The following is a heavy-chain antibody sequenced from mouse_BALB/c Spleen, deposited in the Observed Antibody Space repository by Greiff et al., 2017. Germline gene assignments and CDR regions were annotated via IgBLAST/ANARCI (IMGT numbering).Heavy chain of an antibody. D-gene: IGHD2-3*01. V-gene: IGHV1S137*01. CDR2: ISTYYGNT. CDR3: AISRDVYCHAMDY. J-gene: IGHJ4*01. Sequence: QVQLQQSGPELVRPGVSVKLSCKASSYTFTDYAMHWVKQSHAKGLEWIGDISTYYGNTNYNQKFKGKATMTVDKSSSTAYMELARLTSEDSADYYSAISRDVYCHAMDYWGQGTSVTVSS. CDR1: SYTFTDYA.